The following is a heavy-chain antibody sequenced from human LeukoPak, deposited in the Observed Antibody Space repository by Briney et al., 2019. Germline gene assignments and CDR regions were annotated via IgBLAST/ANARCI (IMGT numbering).Heavy chain of an antibody. Sequence: PGGSLRLSCAASGFAFRTYAMHWVRQAPGKGLEWVTHIRFDVTDKYYADSVKGRFTISRDNSKNTLYLQMNSLRAEDTAVYYCAKDSGMYGIDYWGQVTLVTVSS. CDR2: IRFDVTDK. J-gene: IGHJ4*02. D-gene: IGHD1-26*01. CDR3: AKDSGMYGIDY. V-gene: IGHV3-30*02. CDR1: GFAFRTYA.